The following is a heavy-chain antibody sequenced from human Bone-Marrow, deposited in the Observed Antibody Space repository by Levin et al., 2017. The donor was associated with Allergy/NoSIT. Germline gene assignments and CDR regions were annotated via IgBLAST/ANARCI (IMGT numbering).Heavy chain of an antibody. CDR3: ARRNPYWDFLDD. Sequence: ASVKVSCKASGYSFTKYDIHWVRQATGQGLEWMGWMNPNTGNTDYAQKFQGRVTLTWNTSITTAYMELSSLTSEDTAIYFCARRNPYWDFLDDWGQGTLVTVSP. D-gene: IGHD1-7*01. J-gene: IGHJ4*02. CDR1: GYSFTKYD. V-gene: IGHV1-8*01. CDR2: MNPNTGNT.